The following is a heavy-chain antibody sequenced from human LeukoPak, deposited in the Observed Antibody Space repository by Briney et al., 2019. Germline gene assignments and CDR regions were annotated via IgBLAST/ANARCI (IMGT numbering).Heavy chain of an antibody. Sequence: SETLSLTCTVSGGSITSSTYYWGWIRQPPGKGLEWIGSFYYSGSTYYNSSLKSRVTISVDTSKNQFSLKLSSVTAADTAVYYCARDAELPYFDYWGQGTLVTVSS. CDR3: ARDAELPYFDY. CDR1: GGSITSSTYY. CDR2: FYYSGST. V-gene: IGHV4-39*02. D-gene: IGHD2-15*01. J-gene: IGHJ4*02.